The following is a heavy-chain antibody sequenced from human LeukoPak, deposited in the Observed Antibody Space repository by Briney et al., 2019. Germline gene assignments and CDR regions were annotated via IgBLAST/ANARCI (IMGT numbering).Heavy chain of an antibody. D-gene: IGHD6-13*01. V-gene: IGHV4-30-4*01. CDR2: IYYSGST. CDR1: GGSISSGDYY. CDR3: ARDLGSSSWYYFDY. J-gene: IGHJ4*02. Sequence: PSETLSLTCTVSGGSISSGDYYRSWIRQPPGKGLEWIGYIYYSGSTYYNPSLKSRVTISVDTSKNQFSLKLSSVTAADTAVYYCARDLGSSSWYYFDYWGQGTLVTVSS.